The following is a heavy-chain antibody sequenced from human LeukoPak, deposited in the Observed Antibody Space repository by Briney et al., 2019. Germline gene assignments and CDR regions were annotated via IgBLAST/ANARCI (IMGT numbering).Heavy chain of an antibody. CDR1: GGSFSGYY. Sequence: PSETLSLTCAVYGGSFSGYYWSWIRQPPGKGLEWIGEINHSGSTNYNPSLKSRVTISVDTSKNQFSLKLSSVTAAGTAVYYCARGRGGYSYGGSLNYWGQGTLVTVSS. V-gene: IGHV4-34*01. D-gene: IGHD5-18*01. CDR2: INHSGST. J-gene: IGHJ4*02. CDR3: ARGRGGYSYGGSLNY.